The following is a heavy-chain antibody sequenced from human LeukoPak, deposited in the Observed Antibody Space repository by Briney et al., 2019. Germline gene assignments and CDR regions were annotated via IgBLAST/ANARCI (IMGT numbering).Heavy chain of an antibody. Sequence: GESLKISCKGSGYSFTNYWISWVRQLPGKGLEWKGRIDPSDSYTNYSPSFQGHVTISVDKSISTAYLQWSSLKASDTAMYYCARRDYGVDFDYWGQGTLVTVSS. CDR2: IDPSDSYT. CDR1: GYSFTNYW. V-gene: IGHV5-10-1*01. CDR3: ARRDYGVDFDY. D-gene: IGHD4-17*01. J-gene: IGHJ4*02.